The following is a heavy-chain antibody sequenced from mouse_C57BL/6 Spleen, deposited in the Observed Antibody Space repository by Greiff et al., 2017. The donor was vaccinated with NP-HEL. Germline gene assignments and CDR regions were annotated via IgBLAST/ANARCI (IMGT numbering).Heavy chain of an antibody. D-gene: IGHD2-1*01. V-gene: IGHV3-6*01. Sequence: EVQRVESGPGLVKPSQSLSLTCSVTGYSITSGYYWNWIRQFPGNKLEWMGYISYDGSNNYNPSLKNRISITRDTSKNQFFLKLNSVTTEDTATYYCARRGLYGNHWYFDVWGTGTTVTVSS. CDR3: ARRGLYGNHWYFDV. CDR2: ISYDGSN. J-gene: IGHJ1*03. CDR1: GYSITSGYY.